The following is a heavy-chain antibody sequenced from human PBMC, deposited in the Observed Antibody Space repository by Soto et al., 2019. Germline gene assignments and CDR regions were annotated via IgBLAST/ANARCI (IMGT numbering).Heavy chain of an antibody. CDR3: AKDQLGLRFLEWLPGDGFGY. J-gene: IGHJ4*02. Sequence: RRLSCAASGFTFSSYAMSWVRQAPGKGLEWVSAISGSGGSTYYADSVKGRFTISRDNSKNTLYLQMNSLRAEDTAVYYCAKDQLGLRFLEWLPGDGFGYWGQGTLVTVSS. V-gene: IGHV3-23*01. CDR1: GFTFSSYA. CDR2: ISGSGGST. D-gene: IGHD3-3*01.